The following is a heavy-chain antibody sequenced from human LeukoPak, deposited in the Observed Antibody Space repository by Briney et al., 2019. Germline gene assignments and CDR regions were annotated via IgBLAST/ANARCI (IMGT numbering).Heavy chain of an antibody. V-gene: IGHV3-11*01. CDR1: GFTFSDYY. J-gene: IGHJ4*02. Sequence: PGGSLRPSCAASGFTFSDYYMSWFRQAPGAGLEWLSYINLNNGTMYYADSVRGRFATSRDNTKNSLYLQMNSLRGEDTAVYYCVRAYSRGYSDDFDFWGQGTLVTVSS. CDR2: INLNNGTM. D-gene: IGHD3-22*01. CDR3: VRAYSRGYSDDFDF.